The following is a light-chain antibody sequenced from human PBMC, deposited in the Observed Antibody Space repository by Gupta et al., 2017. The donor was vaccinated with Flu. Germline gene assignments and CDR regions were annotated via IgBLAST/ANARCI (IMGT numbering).Light chain of an antibody. CDR1: NIGGKT. J-gene: IGLJ2*01. CDR3: AVWDNSSDRVL. CDR2: DDS. V-gene: IGLV3-21*02. Sequence: GGNNIGGKTVHWYQQRPGQAPVLVVYDDSGRRSGISELFSGDISGNTATPTISRVEAGDEADYYCAVWDNSSDRVLFGGGTKLTVL.